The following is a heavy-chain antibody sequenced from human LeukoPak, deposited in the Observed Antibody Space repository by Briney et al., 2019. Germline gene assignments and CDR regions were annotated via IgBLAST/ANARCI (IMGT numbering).Heavy chain of an antibody. Sequence: GGSLRLSCAASGFTFSSYWMHWVRQAPGKGLVWVSRINSDGSSTFYADSVKGRVTMSRDNARDTLYLQMSSLRAEDTAVYYCARGHYYGMDVWGQGTTVTVSS. J-gene: IGHJ6*02. D-gene: IGHD3-10*01. CDR3: ARGHYYGMDV. CDR1: GFTFSSYW. V-gene: IGHV3-74*01. CDR2: INSDGSST.